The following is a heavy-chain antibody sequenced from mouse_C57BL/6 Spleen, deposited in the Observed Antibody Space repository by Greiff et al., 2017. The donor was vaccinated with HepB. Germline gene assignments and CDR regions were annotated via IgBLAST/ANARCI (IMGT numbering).Heavy chain of an antibody. D-gene: IGHD1-1*01. Sequence: VQLQQSGAELVKPGASVKISCKASGYAFSSYWMNWVKQRPGKGLEWIGQIYPGDGDTNYNGKFKGKATLTADKSSSTAYMQLSSLTSEDSAVYVCAREEAMVYYSYYFDYWGQGTTLTVSS. J-gene: IGHJ2*01. CDR3: AREEAMVYYSYYFDY. CDR2: IYPGDGDT. V-gene: IGHV1-80*01. CDR1: GYAFSSYW.